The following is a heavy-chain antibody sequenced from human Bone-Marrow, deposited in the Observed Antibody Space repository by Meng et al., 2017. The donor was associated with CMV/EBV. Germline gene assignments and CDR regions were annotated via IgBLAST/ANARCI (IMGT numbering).Heavy chain of an antibody. Sequence: GESLKISCAASGFTFSSYSMNWVRQAPGKGLEWVSSISSSSSYIYYADSVKGRFTISRDNAKNSLYLQMNSLRAEDTAVYYCASGDFHDSWGQGTLVTFSS. CDR3: ASGDFHDS. J-gene: IGHJ4*02. CDR2: ISSSSSYI. D-gene: IGHD2-21*01. CDR1: GFTFSSYS. V-gene: IGHV3-21*01.